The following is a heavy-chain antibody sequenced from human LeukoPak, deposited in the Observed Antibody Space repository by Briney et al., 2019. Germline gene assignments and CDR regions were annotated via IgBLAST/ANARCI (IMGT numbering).Heavy chain of an antibody. Sequence: ASVKVSCKVSGYTLTELSMHWVRQAPGKGLEWMGGFDPEDGETIYAQKFQGRVTMTEDTSTDTAYMELSSLRSEDTAVYYCATDTGSAQFPPSGAFDIWGQGTMATVSS. CDR3: ATDTGSAQFPPSGAFDI. J-gene: IGHJ3*02. D-gene: IGHD4-17*01. V-gene: IGHV1-24*01. CDR2: FDPEDGET. CDR1: GYTLTELS.